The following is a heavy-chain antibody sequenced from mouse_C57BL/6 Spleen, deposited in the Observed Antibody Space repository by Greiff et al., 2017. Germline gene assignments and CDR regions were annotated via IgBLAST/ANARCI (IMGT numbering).Heavy chain of an antibody. Sequence: QVQLQQPGAELVRPGSSVKLSCKASGYTFTSYWMHWVKQRPIQGLEWIGNIDPSDSETHYNQKFKDKATLTVDKSSSTAYMQLSSLTSEDSAVYCCAGSGYGISYAMAYWGQGTSVTVSS. CDR3: AGSGYGISYAMAY. CDR1: GYTFTSYW. CDR2: IDPSDSET. J-gene: IGHJ4*01. D-gene: IGHD1-1*01. V-gene: IGHV1-52*01.